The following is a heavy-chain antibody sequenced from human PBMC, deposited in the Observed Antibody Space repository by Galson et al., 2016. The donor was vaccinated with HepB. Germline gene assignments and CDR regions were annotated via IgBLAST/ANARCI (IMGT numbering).Heavy chain of an antibody. V-gene: IGHV3-53*01. D-gene: IGHD3-16*01. Sequence: SLRLSCAASGFIVNNNYMRWVRRPPGKGLDWVSVIYIGGITYSEDSVKGRFTISRDNSKNTLYLYMNNLTAGDTAIYYCGKHGGFDYWGQGALVTVSS. CDR2: IYIGGIT. CDR1: GFIVNNNY. CDR3: GKHGGFDY. J-gene: IGHJ4*02.